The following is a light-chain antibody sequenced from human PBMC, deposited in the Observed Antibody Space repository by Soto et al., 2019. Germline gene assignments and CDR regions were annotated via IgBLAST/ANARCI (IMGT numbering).Light chain of an antibody. CDR3: QPSYSTPLT. CDR1: QSISSY. CDR2: AAS. Sequence: DIQMTQSPSSLSASVGDRVTITCRASQSISSYLNWYQQKPGKAPQLLIYAASSLQSGVPSTFRGSGSGSDFTPTISSLQPEDFVTYYCQPSYSTPLTFGGGTKVEIK. J-gene: IGKJ4*01. V-gene: IGKV1-39*01.